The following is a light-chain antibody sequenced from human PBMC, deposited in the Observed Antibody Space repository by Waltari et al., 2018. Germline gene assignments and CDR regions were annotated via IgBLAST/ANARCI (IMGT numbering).Light chain of an antibody. CDR3: AAWDDSLNGWV. Sequence: DIVMTQSPLSLPVTPGEPASISCRSSQSLLHRTGKYFFDWYVQKPGQSPQPLIYLGTNRASGVPDRFSGSKSGTSASLAISGLQSEDEADYYCAAWDDSLNGWVFGGGTK. CDR2: LGT. J-gene: IGKJ4*02. CDR1: QSLLHRTGKYF. V-gene: IGKV2-28*01.